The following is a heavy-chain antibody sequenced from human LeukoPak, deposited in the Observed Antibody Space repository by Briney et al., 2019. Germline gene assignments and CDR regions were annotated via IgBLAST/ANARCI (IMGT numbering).Heavy chain of an antibody. J-gene: IGHJ5*02. CDR1: GGSFSSSY. CDR2: IYTSGST. D-gene: IGHD1-26*01. Sequence: SETLSLSCTVSGGSFSSSYWSWIRQPAGKGLEWIGRIYTSGSTNFNPSLKSRVTISIDKSKNQISLKLNSVTAADTAVYYCARGYSGNYLRFDPWGQGTLVTVSS. V-gene: IGHV4-4*07. CDR3: ARGYSGNYLRFDP.